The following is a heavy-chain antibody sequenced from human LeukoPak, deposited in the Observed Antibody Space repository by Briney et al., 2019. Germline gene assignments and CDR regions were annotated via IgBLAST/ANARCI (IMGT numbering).Heavy chain of an antibody. CDR2: IVVGSGNT. D-gene: IGHD1-26*01. Sequence: ASVKVSCKASGFTFTSSAMQWVRQARGQRLEWIGWIVVGSGNTNYAQKFQERVTITRGMSTSTAHMELSSLRSEDTAVYYCAAALNVGPVYWYFDLWGRGTLVTVSS. J-gene: IGHJ2*01. CDR3: AAALNVGPVYWYFDL. V-gene: IGHV1-58*02. CDR1: GFTFTSSA.